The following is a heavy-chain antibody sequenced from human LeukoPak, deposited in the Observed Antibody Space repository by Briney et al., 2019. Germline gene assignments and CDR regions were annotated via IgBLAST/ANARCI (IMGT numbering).Heavy chain of an antibody. V-gene: IGHV3-30*02. D-gene: IGHD3-22*01. CDR3: AKDRGDSSGYFFDY. J-gene: IGHJ4*02. Sequence: GGSLRLSCVASGFTFTAYGMQWVRQAPGKGLEWVAFVRYNGNDKYYADSVKGRFTISRDNSKNTVDLQMDSLRAEDTAVYYCAKDRGDSSGYFFDYWGQGTLVTVSS. CDR2: VRYNGNDK. CDR1: GFTFTAYG.